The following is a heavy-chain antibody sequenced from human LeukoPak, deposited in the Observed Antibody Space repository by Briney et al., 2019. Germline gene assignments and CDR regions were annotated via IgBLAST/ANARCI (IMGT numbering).Heavy chain of an antibody. CDR2: VSGSGGST. CDR3: AKRMIRGVNHDAFDL. CDR1: GFTFSRYA. J-gene: IGHJ3*01. V-gene: IGHV3-23*01. D-gene: IGHD3-10*01. Sequence: GGSLRLSCAASGFTFSRYAMSWVRRAPAKGLEWCSAVSGSGGSTYYADSVKGLFTISRDNSKNTLYLQMNSLRAEDTAVYYCAKRMIRGVNHDAFDLWGQGTMVTVSS.